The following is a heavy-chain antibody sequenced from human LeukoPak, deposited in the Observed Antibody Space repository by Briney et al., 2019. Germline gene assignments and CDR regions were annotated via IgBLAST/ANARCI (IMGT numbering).Heavy chain of an antibody. CDR2: ISTSGST. Sequence: PSETLSLTCTVSGGSISSYYWSWIRQPAGKGLESIGHISTSGSTNYNPSLKSRVTMSVDTSKNQFSLKLSSVAAADTAVYYCARVRYSDSSVLTRKRSYYFDYWGQGTLVTVSS. V-gene: IGHV4-4*07. CDR3: ARVRYSDSSVLTRKRSYYFDY. J-gene: IGHJ4*02. D-gene: IGHD3-22*01. CDR1: GGSISSYY.